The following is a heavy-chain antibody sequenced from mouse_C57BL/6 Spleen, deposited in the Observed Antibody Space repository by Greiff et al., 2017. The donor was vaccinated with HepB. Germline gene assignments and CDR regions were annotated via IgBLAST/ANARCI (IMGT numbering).Heavy chain of an antibody. CDR3: YTVVGAY. CDR2: IYPGDGDT. D-gene: IGHD1-1*01. Sequence: VQVVESGPELVKPGASVKISCKASGYAFSSSWMNWVKQRPGKGLEWIGRIYPGDGDTNYNGKFKGKATLTADKSSSTAYMQLSSLTSEDSAVYFCYTVVGAYWGQGTLVTVSA. CDR1: GYAFSSSW. J-gene: IGHJ3*01. V-gene: IGHV1-82*01.